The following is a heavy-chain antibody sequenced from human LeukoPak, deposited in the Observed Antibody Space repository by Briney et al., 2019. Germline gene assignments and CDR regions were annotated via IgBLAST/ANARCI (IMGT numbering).Heavy chain of an antibody. J-gene: IGHJ4*02. CDR1: GFTFSSYA. V-gene: IGHV3-23*01. CDR3: AKDGLAATVY. CDR2: ISGSGGSA. Sequence: PGGSLRLSCAASGFTFSSYAMSWVRQAPGKGPEWVSAISGSGGSAYYADSVKGRFTISRDNSKNTLYLQMNSLRAEDTAVYYCAKDGLAATVYWGQGTLVTVSS. D-gene: IGHD2-15*01.